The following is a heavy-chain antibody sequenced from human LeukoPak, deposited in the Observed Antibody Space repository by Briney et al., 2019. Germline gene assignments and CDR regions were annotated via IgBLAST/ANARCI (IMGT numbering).Heavy chain of an antibody. CDR2: MNPNSGNT. V-gene: IGHV1-8*01. Sequence: ASVKVSCKASGYTFTSYDTNWVRQATGQGLEWMGWMNPNSGNTGYAQKFQGRVTMTRNTSISTAYMELSSLRSEDTAVYYCARVGSSSWYSRFDPWGQGTLVTVSP. CDR3: ARVGSSSWYSRFDP. CDR1: GYTFTSYD. J-gene: IGHJ5*02. D-gene: IGHD6-13*01.